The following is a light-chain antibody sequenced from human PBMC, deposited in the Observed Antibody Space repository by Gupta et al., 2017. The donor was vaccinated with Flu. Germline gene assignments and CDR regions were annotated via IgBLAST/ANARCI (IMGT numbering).Light chain of an antibody. J-gene: IGLJ2*01. CDR2: SDN. CDR1: SANIGSNA. Sequence: RATMSCTGRSANIGSNAVNWVQQRPGTAPKLLIHSDNQRTSGVPDRFSGSRSGTSASLASSGLQADDEAGYYCATWDGSRNAWVIGGGTTLTVL. V-gene: IGLV1-44*01. CDR3: ATWDGSRNAWV.